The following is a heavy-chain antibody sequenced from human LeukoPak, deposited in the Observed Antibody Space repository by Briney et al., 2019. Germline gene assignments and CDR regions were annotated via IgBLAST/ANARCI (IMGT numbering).Heavy chain of an antibody. V-gene: IGHV4-34*01. CDR3: ARGRAIVGATFGTDY. CDR1: GGSITGVS. J-gene: IGHJ4*02. D-gene: IGHD1-26*01. Sequence: SETLSLTWAVDGGSITGVSWGWNSHLPEEGLGWNGEINHSRSTNYNPSLKSRVTISVDTSKNQFSLKLSSVTAADTAVYYCARGRAIVGATFGTDYWGQGTLVTVSS. CDR2: INHSRST.